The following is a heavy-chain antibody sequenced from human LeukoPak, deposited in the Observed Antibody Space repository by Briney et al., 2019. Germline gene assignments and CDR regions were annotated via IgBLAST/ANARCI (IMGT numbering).Heavy chain of an antibody. CDR1: GFPFNSYG. CDR2: IWYDGNNK. Sequence: GGSLRLSCAASGFPFNSYGMHWVRQAPGKGLEWVAVIWYDGNNKFYADSVKGRFTISRDNSKDTLYLQMDSLRAEDTAVYYCAREAEIAVSYYFDYWGQGTLVTVSS. D-gene: IGHD6-19*01. J-gene: IGHJ4*02. CDR3: AREAEIAVSYYFDY. V-gene: IGHV3-33*01.